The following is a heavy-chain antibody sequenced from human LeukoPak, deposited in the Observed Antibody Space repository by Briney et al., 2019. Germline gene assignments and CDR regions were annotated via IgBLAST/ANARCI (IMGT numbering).Heavy chain of an antibody. D-gene: IGHD5-12*01. Sequence: GGSLRLSCAASGFAFSSYSMNWVRQAPGKGLEWVSSVSRRSSFILYADSVQGRFTVPRDDAKDSLFLQMNSLRAEDTAVYYCARVSDAYDYFFDYWSQGTLVTVSS. CDR2: VSRRSSFI. CDR3: ARVSDAYDYFFDY. CDR1: GFAFSSYS. J-gene: IGHJ4*02. V-gene: IGHV3-21*01.